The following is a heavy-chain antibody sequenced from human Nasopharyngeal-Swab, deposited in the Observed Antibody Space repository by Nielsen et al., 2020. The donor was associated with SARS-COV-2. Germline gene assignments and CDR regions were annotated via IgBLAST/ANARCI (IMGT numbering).Heavy chain of an antibody. CDR1: GFTFSSYW. CDR2: IKQDGSEK. D-gene: IGHD3-22*01. J-gene: IGHJ4*02. V-gene: IGHV3-7*03. Sequence: GESLKISCAASGFTFSSYWMSWVRQAPGKGLEWAANIKQDGSEKYYVDSVKGRFTISRDNAKNSLYLQMNSLRAEDTAVYYCARAPKRGSSGYQVVYWGQGTLVTVSS. CDR3: ARAPKRGSSGYQVVY.